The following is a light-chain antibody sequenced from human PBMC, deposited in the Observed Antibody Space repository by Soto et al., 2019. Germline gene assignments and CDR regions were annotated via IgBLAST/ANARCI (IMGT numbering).Light chain of an antibody. CDR3: CSYAGSSTVV. J-gene: IGLJ2*01. CDR2: EGS. Sequence: QSALTQPASVSGSPGQSITISCSGTSSDVGSYNLVSWHQQHPGKAPKLMVYEGSKRPSGVSSRFSGSKSGNTAPLTISGLQAEDEADYYCCSYAGSSTVVFGGGTKLTVL. V-gene: IGLV2-23*01. CDR1: SSDVGSYNL.